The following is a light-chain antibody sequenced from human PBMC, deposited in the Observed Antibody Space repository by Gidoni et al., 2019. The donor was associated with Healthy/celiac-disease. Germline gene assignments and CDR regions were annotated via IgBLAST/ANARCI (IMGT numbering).Light chain of an antibody. J-gene: IGKJ3*01. Sequence: DIQMTQSPSSLSASVGDRVTITCRASQSISSYLNWYQQKPGKAPKLLIYAASSLQSGVPSRFSGSGSGTDFTLTISSLQPEDFATYYCHQSYSTSFTFXPXTKVDIK. V-gene: IGKV1-39*01. CDR3: HQSYSTSFT. CDR1: QSISSY. CDR2: AAS.